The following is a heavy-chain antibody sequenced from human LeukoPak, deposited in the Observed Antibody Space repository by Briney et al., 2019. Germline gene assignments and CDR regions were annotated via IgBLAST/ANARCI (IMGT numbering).Heavy chain of an antibody. CDR1: GGSVSSGSYC. CDR3: ARGKIYGGIDY. J-gene: IGHJ4*02. CDR2: IYYSGST. Sequence: SETLSLTCTVPGGSVSSGSYCWSWIRQPPGKGLECSGNIYYSGSTNYNPSLNSRVTISVDTSKNQFSLRLSSVTAADTAVYYCARGKIYGGIDYWGQGTLVTVSS. D-gene: IGHD4-23*01. V-gene: IGHV4-61*01.